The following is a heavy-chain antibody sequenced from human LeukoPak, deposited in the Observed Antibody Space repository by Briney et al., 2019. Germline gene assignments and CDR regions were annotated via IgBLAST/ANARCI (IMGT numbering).Heavy chain of an antibody. D-gene: IGHD2-2*01. CDR2: VSDGGNKK. J-gene: IGHJ6*03. CDR3: ARGQLLLEGYFYYMDV. Sequence: GGSLRLSCAASGFTFSSYPMHGVRQAPGKGLEWVAVVSDGGNKKFDADFVKGRFTISRDNSKNTLYLQMNSLRGEDTAVYYCARGQLLLEGYFYYMDVWGEGTTVTVSS. V-gene: IGHV3-30-3*01. CDR1: GFTFSSYP.